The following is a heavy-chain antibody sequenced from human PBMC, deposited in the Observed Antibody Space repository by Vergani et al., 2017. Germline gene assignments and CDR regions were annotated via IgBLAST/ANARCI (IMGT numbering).Heavy chain of an antibody. CDR3: ARDIVVAAAIAYYYYGMDV. D-gene: IGHD2-2*01. J-gene: IGHJ6*02. CDR2: ISANNGNT. V-gene: IGHV1-18*01. CDR1: GYTFTSYG. Sequence: QVQLVQSGAEVKKPGASVKVSCKASGYTFTSYGISWVRQAPGQGLEWMGWISANNGNTNYAQKLQGRVTMTTDTSTSTAYMELRSLRSGDTAVYYCARDIVVAAAIAYYYYGMDVWGQGTTVTVSS.